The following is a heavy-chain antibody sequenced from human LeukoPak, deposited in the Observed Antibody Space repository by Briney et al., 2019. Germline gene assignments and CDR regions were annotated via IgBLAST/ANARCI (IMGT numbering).Heavy chain of an antibody. D-gene: IGHD6-13*01. CDR3: AKDSSSWYPTTWGYFDY. V-gene: IGHV3-30*02. CDR1: GFTFSHAW. Sequence: PGGSLRLSCAASGFTFSHAWMTWVRQAPGKGLEWVAFIRYDGSNKYYADSVKGRFTISRDNSKNTLYLQMNSLRAEDTAVYYCAKDSSSWYPTTWGYFDYWGQGTLVTVSS. CDR2: IRYDGSNK. J-gene: IGHJ4*02.